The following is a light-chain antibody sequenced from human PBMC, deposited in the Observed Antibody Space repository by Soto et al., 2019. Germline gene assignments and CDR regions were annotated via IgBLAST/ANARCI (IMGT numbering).Light chain of an antibody. CDR2: ATS. CDR3: LLYYGDSHV. V-gene: IGLV7-46*01. CDR1: TGTVTSGHY. Sequence: QAVVTQEPSLTVSPGGTVTLTCGSSTGTVTSGHYPSWFQQKPGQAPTTVIYATSSKHSWTPARFSGSLLGGKAALTLSGVQPEDEAEYYCLLYYGDSHVFGGGNKVTVL. J-gene: IGLJ2*01.